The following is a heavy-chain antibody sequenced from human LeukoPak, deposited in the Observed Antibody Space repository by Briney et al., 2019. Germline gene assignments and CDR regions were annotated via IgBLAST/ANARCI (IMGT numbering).Heavy chain of an antibody. Sequence: SVKVSCKASGGTFSSYAISWLRQAPGQGLEWMGGIIPIFGTANYAQKFQGRVTITADESTSTAYMELSSLRSEDTAVYYCARTAEGYFLTGYYYDYWGQGTLVTVSS. CDR1: GGTFSSYA. V-gene: IGHV1-69*01. CDR2: IIPIFGTA. D-gene: IGHD3/OR15-3a*01. CDR3: ARTAEGYFLTGYYYDY. J-gene: IGHJ4*02.